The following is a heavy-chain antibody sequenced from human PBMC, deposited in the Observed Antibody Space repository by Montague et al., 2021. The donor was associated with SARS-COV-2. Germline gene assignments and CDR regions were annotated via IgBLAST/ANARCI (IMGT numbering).Heavy chain of an antibody. CDR1: GDSICYFY. V-gene: IGHV4-4*07. J-gene: IGHJ4*02. Sequence: SETLSLTCTVSGDSICYFYWSWIRQPAGKGLEWIWRVSASGSTNYNPSLHSRVTMSVDTSKKQFSLRLSPVTAADTAVYYCARDVVAAPGTFDYWGQGTLVTVSS. D-gene: IGHD6-13*01. CDR3: ARDVVAAPGTFDY. CDR2: VSASGST.